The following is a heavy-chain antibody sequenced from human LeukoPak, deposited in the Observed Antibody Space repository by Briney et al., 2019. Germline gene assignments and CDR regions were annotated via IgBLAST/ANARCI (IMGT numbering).Heavy chain of an antibody. CDR2: INPNSGGT. CDR3: AREASGRVGYYYYYMDV. J-gene: IGHJ6*03. V-gene: IGHV1-2*02. Sequence: ASVKVSCKASGYTFTGYYMHWVRQAPGQGLEWMGWINPNSGGTNYAQKFQGRVTMTRDTSISTAYMELSRLRSDDKAVYYCAREASGRVGYYYYYMDVWGKGTTVTISS. D-gene: IGHD3-10*01. CDR1: GYTFTGYY.